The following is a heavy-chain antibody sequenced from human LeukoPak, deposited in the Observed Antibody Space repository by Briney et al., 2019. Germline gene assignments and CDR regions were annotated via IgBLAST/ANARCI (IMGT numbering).Heavy chain of an antibody. D-gene: IGHD3-3*01. V-gene: IGHV4-59*05. CDR3: APQSVWSGSSHFDY. J-gene: IGHJ4*02. CDR1: GFTFSNYW. CDR2: IYYSGST. Sequence: GSLRLSCAASGFTFSNYWMTWVRQAPGKGLEWIGSIYYSGSTYYNPSLKSRVTISVDTSKNQFSLKLSSVTAADTAVYYCAPQSVWSGSSHFDYWGQGTLVTVSS.